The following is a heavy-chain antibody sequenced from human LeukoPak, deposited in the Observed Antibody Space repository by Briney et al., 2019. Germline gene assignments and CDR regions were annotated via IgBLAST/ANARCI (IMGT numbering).Heavy chain of an antibody. CDR1: GGTFSSYA. Sequence: SVKVSCKASGGTFSSYAISWVRQAPGQGLEWMGGIIPIFGTANYAQKFQGRVTITTDESTSTTYMELSSLRSEDTAVYYCASCRGWYYYYYMDLWGKGTTVTVSS. V-gene: IGHV1-69*05. CDR2: IIPIFGTA. J-gene: IGHJ6*03. D-gene: IGHD6-19*01. CDR3: ASCRGWYYYYYMDL.